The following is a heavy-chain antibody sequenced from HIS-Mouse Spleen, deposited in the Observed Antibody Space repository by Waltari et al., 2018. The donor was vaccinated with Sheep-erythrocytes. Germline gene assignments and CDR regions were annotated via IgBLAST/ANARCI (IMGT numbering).Heavy chain of an antibody. D-gene: IGHD3-3*01. Sequence: VESGRSLRLSCAASGFTFSSYGMHWVRQAPGKGLEWVAVISYDGSNKYYADSVKGRFTISRDNSKNTLYLQMNSLRAEDTAVYYCAKDGVLRFLEGIWGYYYYGMDVWGQGTTVTVSS. J-gene: IGHJ6*02. V-gene: IGHV3-30*18. CDR3: AKDGVLRFLEGIWGYYYYGMDV. CDR2: ISYDGSNK. CDR1: GFTFSSYG.